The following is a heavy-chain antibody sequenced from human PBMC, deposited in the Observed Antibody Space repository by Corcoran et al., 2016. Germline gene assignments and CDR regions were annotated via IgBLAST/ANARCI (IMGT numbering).Heavy chain of an antibody. D-gene: IGHD3-22*01. Sequence: EVQLVESGGGLVKPGGSLRLSCAASGFTFSSYSMNWVRQAPGKGLEWVSSISSSSSSYIYYADSVKGRFTISRDNAKNSLYLQMNSLRAEDTAVYYCARASSPTYYYDSSGYSPPDPRGQGTLVTVSS. V-gene: IGHV3-21*01. J-gene: IGHJ5*02. CDR3: ARASSPTYYYDSSGYSPPDP. CDR2: ISSSSSSYI. CDR1: GFTFSSYS.